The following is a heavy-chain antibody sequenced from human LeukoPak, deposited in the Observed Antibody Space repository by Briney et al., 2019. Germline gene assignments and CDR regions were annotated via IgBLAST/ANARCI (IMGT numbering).Heavy chain of an antibody. J-gene: IGHJ6*03. CDR2: ISSSSSYI. Sequence: PGGSLRLSCAASGFTFSSCSMNWVRQAPGKGLEWVSSISSSSSYIYYADSVKGRFTISRDNAKNSLYLQMNSLRAEDTAVYYCAREGLPMVRGVRSYYYYYYYMDVWGKGTTVTVSS. V-gene: IGHV3-21*01. CDR1: GFTFSSCS. CDR3: AREGLPMVRGVRSYYYYYYYMDV. D-gene: IGHD3-10*01.